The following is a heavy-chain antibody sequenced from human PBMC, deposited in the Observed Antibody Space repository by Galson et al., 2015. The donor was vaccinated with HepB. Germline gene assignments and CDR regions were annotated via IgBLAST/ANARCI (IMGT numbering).Heavy chain of an antibody. J-gene: IGHJ4*02. Sequence: SLRLSCAASGFTFSSYSMNWVRQAPGKGLEWVSSISSSSSYIYYADSVKGRFTISRDNAKNSLYLQMNSLRAEDTAVYYCARGGRGYRYGPGGYWGQGTLVTVSS. CDR3: ARGGRGYRYGPGGY. V-gene: IGHV3-21*01. CDR1: GFTFSSYS. D-gene: IGHD5-18*01. CDR2: ISSSSSYI.